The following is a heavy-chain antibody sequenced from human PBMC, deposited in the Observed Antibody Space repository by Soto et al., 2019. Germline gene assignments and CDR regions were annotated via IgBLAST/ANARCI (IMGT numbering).Heavy chain of an antibody. CDR2: IYPGDSDT. CDR1: GYSFTSYW. CDR3: ASLAPSSGYCSSTSCYGAFDI. V-gene: IGHV5-51*01. J-gene: IGHJ3*02. Sequence: GESLKISCKGSGYSFTSYWIGWVRQMPGKGLEWMGIIYPGDSDTRYSPSFQGQVTISADKSISTAYLQWSSLKASDTAMYYCASLAPSSGYCSSTSCYGAFDIWGQGTMVTVSS. D-gene: IGHD2-2*01.